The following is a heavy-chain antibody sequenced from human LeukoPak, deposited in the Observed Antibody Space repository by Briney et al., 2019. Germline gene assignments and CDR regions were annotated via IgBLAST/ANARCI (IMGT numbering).Heavy chain of an antibody. Sequence: SETLSLTCTVSGGSISSGGYYWSWIRQHPGKGLEWIGYIYYSGSTYYNPSLKSRVTISVDTSKNQFSLKLSSVTAADTAVYYCARDVVINYYYGMDVWGQGTTVTVSS. J-gene: IGHJ6*02. V-gene: IGHV4-31*03. CDR1: GGSISSGGYY. D-gene: IGHD3-22*01. CDR2: IYYSGST. CDR3: ARDVVINYYYGMDV.